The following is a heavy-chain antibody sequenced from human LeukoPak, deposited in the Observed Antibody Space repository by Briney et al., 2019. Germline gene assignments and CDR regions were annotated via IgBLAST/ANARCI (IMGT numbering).Heavy chain of an antibody. CDR2: ISSSGRSI. CDR3: ARGLDYYGSGNNDY. D-gene: IGHD3-10*01. V-gene: IGHV3-11*04. CDR1: GFTFSDYY. Sequence: GGSLRLSCAVSGFTFSDYYMSWIRQAPGKGLEWVSYISSSGRSIYYADSVKGRFTISRDNAKNSLYLQMNSLRAEDTAVYYCARGLDYYGSGNNDYWGQGTLVTVSS. J-gene: IGHJ4*02.